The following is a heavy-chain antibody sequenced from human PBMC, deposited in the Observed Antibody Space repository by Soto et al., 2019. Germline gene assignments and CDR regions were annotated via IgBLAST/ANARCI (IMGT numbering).Heavy chain of an antibody. D-gene: IGHD3-3*01. CDR3: VRGPSRGSSLFGPLDY. CDR2: IFYSGSGS. Sequence: PGGSLRLSCSAPGFIFSTFGMFWVRQAPGQGLEYVSAIFYSGSGSYYADPVRGRFTVSRDNSKNMFYLQMSSLRVEDTALYFCVRGPSRGSSLFGPLDYWGQGTQVTVSS. V-gene: IGHV3-64D*06. CDR1: GFIFSTFG. J-gene: IGHJ4*02.